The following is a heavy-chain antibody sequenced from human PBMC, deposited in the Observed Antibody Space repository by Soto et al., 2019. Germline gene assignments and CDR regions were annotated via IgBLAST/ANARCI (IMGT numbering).Heavy chain of an antibody. J-gene: IGHJ6*02. D-gene: IGHD3-10*01. Sequence: GGSLRLSCAASGFTFSSYGMHWVRQAPGKGLEWVVVISYDGSNKYYADSVKGRFTISRDNSKNTLYLQMNSLRAEDTAVYYCAKDRGGQLDGMDVWGQGTTVTVSS. CDR3: AKDRGGQLDGMDV. CDR1: GFTFSSYG. CDR2: ISYDGSNK. V-gene: IGHV3-30*18.